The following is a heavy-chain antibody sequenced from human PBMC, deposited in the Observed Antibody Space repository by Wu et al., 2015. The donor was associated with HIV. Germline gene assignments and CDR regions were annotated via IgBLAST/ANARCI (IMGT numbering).Heavy chain of an antibody. CDR1: GYTFTSYY. J-gene: IGHJ4*02. Sequence: QVQLVQSGAEVKKPGASVKVSCKASGYTFTSYYMHWVRQAPGQGLEWMGIINPSGGSTSYAQKFQGRVTMTRDTSTSTVYMELSSLRSEDTAVYYCARDFPDILDKGYFDYWGQGTLVTVSS. V-gene: IGHV1-46*01. CDR2: INPSGGST. D-gene: IGHD3-9*01. CDR3: ARDFPDILDKGYFDY.